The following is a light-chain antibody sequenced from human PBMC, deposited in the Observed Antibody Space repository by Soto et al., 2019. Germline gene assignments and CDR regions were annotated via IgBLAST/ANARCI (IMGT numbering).Light chain of an antibody. J-gene: IGKJ1*01. V-gene: IGKV1-5*01. CDR3: QQYKSYLRT. CDR1: QTIGSW. Sequence: DIQMTQSPSTRSASFGDRVTITCGASQTIGSWLAWYQQKPGKAPKLLIYAASTLESGVSSRFSGRGSGTGFTLTINSLQPEDFATYYCQQYKSYLRTFGQGTKVDIK. CDR2: AAS.